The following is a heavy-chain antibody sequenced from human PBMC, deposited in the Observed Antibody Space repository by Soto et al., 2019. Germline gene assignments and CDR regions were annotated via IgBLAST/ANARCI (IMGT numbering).Heavy chain of an antibody. D-gene: IGHD2-21*01. CDR1: GASTGRGGYY. CDR2: IHFSGET. CDR3: ARDQGGDLDY. J-gene: IGHJ4*02. Sequence: SETLSLTCTVSGASTGRGGYYWTWIRQHPGKALEWMGHIHFSGETNYNPSLMGRLTMSIDTSTNQFSLNLAAVTAADTAMYYCARDQGGDLDYWGQGTLVTVS. V-gene: IGHV4-31*03.